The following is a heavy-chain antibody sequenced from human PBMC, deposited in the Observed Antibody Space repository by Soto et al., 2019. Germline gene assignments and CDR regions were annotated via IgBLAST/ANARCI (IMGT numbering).Heavy chain of an antibody. V-gene: IGHV3-23*01. CDR3: ARRTVGWYFDL. D-gene: IGHD4-17*01. Sequence: EVQLLESGGGLVQPGGSLRLSCAASGFTFSIYAMNWVRQAPGKGLEWASVISGSGGSTYYADSVKGRFTISRDNSKHTLYLQMNSLRAEDTAVYYCARRTVGWYFDLWGRGTLVTVSS. CDR1: GFTFSIYA. CDR2: ISGSGGST. J-gene: IGHJ2*01.